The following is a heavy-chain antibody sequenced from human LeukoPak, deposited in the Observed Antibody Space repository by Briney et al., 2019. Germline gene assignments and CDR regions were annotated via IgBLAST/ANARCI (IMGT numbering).Heavy chain of an antibody. CDR2: INQDGSEK. V-gene: IGHV3-7*05. Sequence: GGSLRLSCAASGFTFSSYWMTWVRQAPGKGLEWVANINQDGSEKYYVDSVKGRFTISRDNAKNSLYLQMNSLRAEDTAVYYCARDWPTIAAAGTIPEYFQHWGQGTLVTVSS. J-gene: IGHJ1*01. D-gene: IGHD6-13*01. CDR1: GFTFSSYW. CDR3: ARDWPTIAAAGTIPEYFQH.